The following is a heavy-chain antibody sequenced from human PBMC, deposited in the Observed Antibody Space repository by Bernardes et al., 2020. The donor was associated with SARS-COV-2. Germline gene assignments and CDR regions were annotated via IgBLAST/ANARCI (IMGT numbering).Heavy chain of an antibody. CDR3: ARCTTSSCYRVVVDY. Sequence: VKVSCQASGYTFTSYGISWVRQAPGQGLEWMGWISAYSGNTNYAHNLRGRVSMTTDTSTSTAYMELRSLRSDDTAVYYCARCTTSSCYRVVVDYWGQGTLVTVSS. CDR2: ISAYSGNT. V-gene: IGHV1-18*04. D-gene: IGHD2-2*01. CDR1: GYTFTSYG. J-gene: IGHJ4*02.